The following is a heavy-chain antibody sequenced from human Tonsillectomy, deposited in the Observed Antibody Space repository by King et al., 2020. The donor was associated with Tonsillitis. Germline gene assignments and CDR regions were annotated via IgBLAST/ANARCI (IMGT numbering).Heavy chain of an antibody. V-gene: IGHV3-49*03. CDR2: IRSEAYGGTT. Sequence: VQLVQSGGGLVQPGRSLRLSCTSSGFTFGDYAMSWFRQAPGKGLEWVGFIRSEAYGGTTEYAASVNGRFTISRDDANSIAYLQMNSLKTEDTAVYYCSIGGWDSGGHTGDNWFDPGGQGTLGTVSS. J-gene: IGHJ5*02. CDR1: GFTFGDYA. D-gene: IGHD1-26*01. CDR3: SIGGWDSGGHTGDNWFDP.